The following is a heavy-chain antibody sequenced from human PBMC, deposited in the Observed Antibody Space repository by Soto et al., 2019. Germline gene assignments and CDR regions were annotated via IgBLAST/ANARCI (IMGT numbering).Heavy chain of an antibody. CDR2: INVYNGNT. CDR1: GYTFTNYG. V-gene: IGHV1-18*01. CDR3: ARGVGAGNYYNQYNWFDP. D-gene: IGHD3-10*01. J-gene: IGHJ5*02. Sequence: QVQLVQSGGEVKKPGASVKVSCKASGYTFTNYGISWVRQAPGQGLEWMGWINVYNGNTKYAQKVQGRVTMTTDTSTTTAYMELRSLRSDVTAVYYCARGVGAGNYYNQYNWFDPWGQGTLVTVSS.